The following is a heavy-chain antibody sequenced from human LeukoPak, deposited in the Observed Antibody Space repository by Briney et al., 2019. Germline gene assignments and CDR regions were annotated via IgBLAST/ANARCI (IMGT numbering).Heavy chain of an antibody. J-gene: IGHJ4*02. V-gene: IGHV3-7*01. D-gene: IGHD5-12*01. CDR3: ARDGGVSGYDLLDY. Sequence: EGSLRLSCAASGFTFSSLWMTWVRQAPGKGLEWVANINQDGSEKYFVDSVKGRFTISRDNAKNSVFLQMNSLTVEDTAVYYCARDGGVSGYDLLDYWGQGTLVTVSS. CDR2: INQDGSEK. CDR1: GFTFSSLW.